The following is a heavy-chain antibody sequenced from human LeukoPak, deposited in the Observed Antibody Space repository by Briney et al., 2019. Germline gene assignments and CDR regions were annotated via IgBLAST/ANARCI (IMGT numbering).Heavy chain of an antibody. V-gene: IGHV1-2*02. CDR2: INPDSGDT. CDR1: GYIFTAYY. J-gene: IGHJ4*02. Sequence: ASVKVSCKASGYIFTAYYLHWVRQAPGQGREWMGWINPDSGDTKFAQKFQGRVSMTRDTSISTAYMELSGLRSDDTAYYFCARVQYYNILTGSFQYWGRGTLVTVSS. D-gene: IGHD3-9*01. CDR3: ARVQYYNILTGSFQY.